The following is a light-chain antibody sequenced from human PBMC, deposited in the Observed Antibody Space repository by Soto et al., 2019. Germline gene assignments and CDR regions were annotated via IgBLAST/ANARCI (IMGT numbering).Light chain of an antibody. Sequence: EIVLTQSPATLSLSPGERATLSCRASQSVSSYLAWYQQKPGQAPRLLIYDASNSDTGIPARFSGSGSGTDFTLTISSLEPEDFAVYYCQQRSNWPFLTVGGGTKVEIK. CDR1: QSVSSY. V-gene: IGKV3-11*01. CDR2: DAS. CDR3: QQRSNWPFLT. J-gene: IGKJ4*01.